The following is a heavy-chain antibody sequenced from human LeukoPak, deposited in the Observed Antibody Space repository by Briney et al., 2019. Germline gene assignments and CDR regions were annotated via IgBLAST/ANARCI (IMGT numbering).Heavy chain of an antibody. CDR3: ARHFGSASPGVQH. CDR2: LYPGDSVT. Sequence: GESLKISCRRSGIRFTTYGIECVRQMPRKDLELMGILYPGDSVTRYSPSFVDKVTSSADQSIRTAYLQWTSLKASVTAVYSCARHFGSASPGVQHWGQGTPVIVSS. CDR1: GIRFTTYG. V-gene: IGHV5-51*01. D-gene: IGHD3-3*01. J-gene: IGHJ1*01.